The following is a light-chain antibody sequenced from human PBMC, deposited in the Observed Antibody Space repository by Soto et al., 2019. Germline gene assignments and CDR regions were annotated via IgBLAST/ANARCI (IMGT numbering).Light chain of an antibody. J-gene: IGLJ3*02. Sequence: SYELTQPPSVSVAPGKTARITCGGNNIGSKSVHWYQQKPGQAPVLVIYYDSDRPSGIPERFSGSNSGNTATLTISRVEAGDEADYYCQSYDSSLSGWVFGGGTKLTVL. V-gene: IGLV3-21*01. CDR2: YDS. CDR3: QSYDSSLSGWV. CDR1: NIGSKS.